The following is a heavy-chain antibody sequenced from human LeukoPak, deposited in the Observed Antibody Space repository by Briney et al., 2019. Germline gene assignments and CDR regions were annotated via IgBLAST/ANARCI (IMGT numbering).Heavy chain of an antibody. CDR1: GFTFSNYA. D-gene: IGHD5-12*01. CDR2: MNSDGSTT. CDR3: ATWGGYSGLHPLDY. V-gene: IGHV3-74*01. Sequence: GGSLRLSCAASGFTFSNYAMSWVRQAPGKGLEWVSRMNSDGSTTSYADSVRGRFTISRDNAENTLFLQMNSLRAEDTAVYYCATWGGYSGLHPLDYWGQGTLVTVSS. J-gene: IGHJ4*02.